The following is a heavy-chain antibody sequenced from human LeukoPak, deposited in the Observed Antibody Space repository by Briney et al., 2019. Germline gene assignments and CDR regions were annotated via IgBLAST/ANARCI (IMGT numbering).Heavy chain of an antibody. J-gene: IGHJ4*02. Sequence: GGSLRLSCSASQFKFDTYGMHWVRQTPGKGLEYVSGINSDGLSTYYANSVKGRFTISRDNAKNTLYLQMGSLKTEDMAVYYCARSTDGSAHFDYWGQGTLVTVSP. CDR2: INSDGLST. CDR1: QFKFDTYG. V-gene: IGHV3-64*01. CDR3: ARSTDGSAHFDY. D-gene: IGHD1-1*01.